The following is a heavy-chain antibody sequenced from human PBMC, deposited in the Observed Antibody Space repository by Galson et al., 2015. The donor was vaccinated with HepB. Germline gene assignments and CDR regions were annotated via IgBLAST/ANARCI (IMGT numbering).Heavy chain of an antibody. V-gene: IGHV1-69*04. CDR1: GGTFSSYA. J-gene: IGHJ4*02. CDR3: ARAARDGYNFWYFDY. CDR2: IIPILGIA. D-gene: IGHD5-24*01. Sequence: SVKVSCKASGGTFSSYAISWVRQAPGQGLEWMGRIIPILGIANYAQKFQGRVTITADKSTSTAYMELSSLRSEDTAVYYCARAARDGYNFWYFDYWGQGTLVTVSS.